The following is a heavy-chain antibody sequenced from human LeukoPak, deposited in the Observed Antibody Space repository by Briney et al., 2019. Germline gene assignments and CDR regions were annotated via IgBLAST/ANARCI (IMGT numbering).Heavy chain of an antibody. Sequence: GGSVKVSCKASGYTFTSYGISWVRQAPGQGLEWMGWISAYNGNTNYAQKLQGRVTVATDTSTSTAYMELRSQRSDDTAVYYCARDLEPLSWELVNFDYWGQGTLVTVSS. J-gene: IGHJ4*02. D-gene: IGHD1-26*01. CDR3: ARDLEPLSWELVNFDY. CDR2: ISAYNGNT. V-gene: IGHV1-18*01. CDR1: GYTFTSYG.